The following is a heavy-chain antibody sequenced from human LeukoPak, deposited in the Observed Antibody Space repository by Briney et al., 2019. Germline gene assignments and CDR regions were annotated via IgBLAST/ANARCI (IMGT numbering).Heavy chain of an antibody. D-gene: IGHD2-2*01. V-gene: IGHV3-9*01. J-gene: IGHJ4*02. CDR1: GFTFDDYV. Sequence: GRSLRLSCAASGFTFDDYVMHWVRQAPGKGLEWVSGISWNSGSIGYADSVKGRFTISRDSAKTSLYLQMNSLRTEDTAVYYCANTEYQRLGTDYWGQGTLVTVSS. CDR3: ANTEYQRLGTDY. CDR2: ISWNSGSI.